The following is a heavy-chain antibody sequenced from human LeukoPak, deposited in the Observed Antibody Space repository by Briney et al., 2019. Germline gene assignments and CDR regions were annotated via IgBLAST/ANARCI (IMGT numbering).Heavy chain of an antibody. CDR3: ARIRGSGSYYFDY. J-gene: IGHJ4*02. V-gene: IGHV2-70*11. CDR2: IDWDDDK. CDR1: GGSFSGYY. D-gene: IGHD1-26*01. Sequence: TLSLTCAVYGGSFSGYYWGWIRQPPGKALEWLARIDWDDDKYYSTSLKTRLTISKDTSKNQVVLTMTNMDPVDTATYYCARIRGSGSYYFDYWGQGTLVTVSS.